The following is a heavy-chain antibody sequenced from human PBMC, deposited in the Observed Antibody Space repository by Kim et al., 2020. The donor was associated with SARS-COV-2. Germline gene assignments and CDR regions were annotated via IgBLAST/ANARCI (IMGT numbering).Heavy chain of an antibody. J-gene: IGHJ5*01. CDR1: GYSISSGYY. CDR2: IYHSGST. D-gene: IGHD3-10*01. V-gene: IGHV4-38-2*02. CDR3: ARVMGSGELVNWFDS. Sequence: SETLSLTCTVSGYSISSGYYWGWIRQPPGKGLEWTGSIYHSGSTYYNPSLKSRVTISVDTSKNQFSLKLSSVTAADTAVYYCARVMGSGELVNWFDSWR.